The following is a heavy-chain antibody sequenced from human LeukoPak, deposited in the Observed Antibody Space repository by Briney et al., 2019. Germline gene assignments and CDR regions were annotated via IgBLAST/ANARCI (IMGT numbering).Heavy chain of an antibody. CDR2: ISYDGSNK. CDR3: AKDRYCSGGSCSLPRPDY. V-gene: IGHV3-30*18. CDR1: GFTFSSYG. D-gene: IGHD2-15*01. Sequence: PGRSLRLSCAASGFTFSSYGMHWVRQAPGKGLEWMAVISYDGSNKYYADSVKGRFTISRDNSKNTLYLQMNSLRAEDTAVYYCAKDRYCSGGSCSLPRPDYWGQGTLVTVSS. J-gene: IGHJ4*02.